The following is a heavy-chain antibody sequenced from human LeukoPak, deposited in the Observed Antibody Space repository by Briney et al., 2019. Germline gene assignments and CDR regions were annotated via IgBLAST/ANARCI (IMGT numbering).Heavy chain of an antibody. J-gene: IGHJ4*02. D-gene: IGHD5-18*01. CDR2: IYYSGST. Sequence: SETLTLTCTVSGGSISSYYWRWIRQPPGKGLEWIGSIYYSGSTYYNPSLKSRVTISVDTSKNQFSLKLSSVTAADTAVYYCARGYSYGRGVGFFDYWGQGTLVTVSS. V-gene: IGHV4-59*12. CDR3: ARGYSYGRGVGFFDY. CDR1: GGSISSYY.